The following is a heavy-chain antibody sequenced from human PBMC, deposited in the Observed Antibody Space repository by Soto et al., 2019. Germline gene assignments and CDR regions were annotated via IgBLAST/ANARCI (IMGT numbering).Heavy chain of an antibody. CDR1: GFSFSSNW. CDR2: INQDGSEK. D-gene: IGHD3-16*01. Sequence: GGSLRLSCTASGFSFSSNWMSWVRQAPGKGPEWVADINQDGSEKYCADSVKGRFTISRDNAKNSLYLQMDSLRAEDTAVYYCARVHYDYIWGSSKYYFDYWGQGTLVTVSS. J-gene: IGHJ4*02. V-gene: IGHV3-7*01. CDR3: ARVHYDYIWGSSKYYFDY.